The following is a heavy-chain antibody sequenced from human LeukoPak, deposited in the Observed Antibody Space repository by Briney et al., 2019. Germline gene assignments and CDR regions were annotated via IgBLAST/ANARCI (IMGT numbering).Heavy chain of an antibody. CDR1: GGTFSSYA. V-gene: IGHV1-69*05. CDR2: IIPIFGTA. D-gene: IGHD3-16*01. Sequence: EASVKVSCKASGGTFSSYAISWVRQAPGQGLEWMGRIIPIFGTANYAQKFQGRVTITTDESTSTAYMELSSLRSEDTAVYYCARVRLRGETLTGGDYWGQGTLVTVSS. CDR3: ARVRLRGETLTGGDY. J-gene: IGHJ4*02.